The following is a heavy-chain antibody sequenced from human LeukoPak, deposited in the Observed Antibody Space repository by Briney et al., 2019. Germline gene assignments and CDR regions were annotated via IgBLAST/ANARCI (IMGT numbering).Heavy chain of an antibody. CDR3: ARSHFGELLLPFDY. V-gene: IGHV3-7*01. J-gene: IGHJ4*02. CDR2: INQHGSEK. CDR1: GFTFSSHW. D-gene: IGHD3-10*01. Sequence: GGSLRLSCAASGFTFSSHWMSWVRQAPGKGLEWAANINQHGSEKYYVDPVKGRFTISRDNAKNLLYLQMNSLRAEDTAVYYCARSHFGELLLPFDYWGQGTLVTVSS.